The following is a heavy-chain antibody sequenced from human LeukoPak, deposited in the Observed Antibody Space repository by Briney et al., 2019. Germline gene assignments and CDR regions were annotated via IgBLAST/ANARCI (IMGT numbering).Heavy chain of an antibody. V-gene: IGHV3-30*01. D-gene: IGHD2-2*01. Sequence: GGSLRLSCAASGFTFSTYEMHWVRQAPGKGLEWVAVISNDGRNKDYADSVKGRFTISGDNSKNTLYVQMNSLRAEDTAVYYCARDRGCSSISCYNAFDIWGQGTWSPSLQ. J-gene: IGHJ3*02. CDR2: ISNDGRNK. CDR1: GFTFSTYE. CDR3: ARDRGCSSISCYNAFDI.